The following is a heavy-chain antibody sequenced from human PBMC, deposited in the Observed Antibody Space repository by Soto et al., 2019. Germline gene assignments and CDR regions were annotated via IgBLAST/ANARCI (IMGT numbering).Heavy chain of an antibody. CDR3: AKDLLLPTITTVGD. J-gene: IGHJ4*02. V-gene: IGHV3-30*18. CDR1: GFIFSTYG. D-gene: IGHD4-17*01. CDR2: ISYDGNNK. Sequence: QVQLVESGGGVVQPGRSLRLSCAASGFIFSTYGMHWVRQAPGKGLEWLSVISYDGNNKYYADSVKGRFTISRDNSKNTLWLQMDSLRTEDTAVYYCAKDLLLPTITTVGDWGQGTLVTVSS.